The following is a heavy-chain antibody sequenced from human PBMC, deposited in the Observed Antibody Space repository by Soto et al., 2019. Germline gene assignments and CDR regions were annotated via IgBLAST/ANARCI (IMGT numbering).Heavy chain of an antibody. D-gene: IGHD3-22*01. CDR2: MYHSGNT. CDR1: GGSITSGGYS. Sequence: SETLSLTCAVSGGSITSGGYSWGWIRQPPGQGLEWIGYMYHSGNTYYNPSLKGRVTISLDPSRNQFSLSLNSVTDADTAVYFCARGLFGYDDRIYPSPDNWFDPWGQGTLVTVSS. V-gene: IGHV4-30-2*01. J-gene: IGHJ5*02. CDR3: ARGLFGYDDRIYPSPDNWFDP.